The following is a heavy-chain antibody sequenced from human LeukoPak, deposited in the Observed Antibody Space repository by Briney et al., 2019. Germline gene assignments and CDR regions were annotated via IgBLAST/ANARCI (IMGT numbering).Heavy chain of an antibody. J-gene: IGHJ4*02. CDR3: ARVNRQWLVRRGLDY. Sequence: PSETLSLTCAVYGGSFSGYYWSWIRQPPGKGLEWIGEINHSGSTNYNPSLKSRVTISVDTSKNQFSLKLSSVTAADTAVYYCARVNRQWLVRRGLDYWGQGTLVTVPS. V-gene: IGHV4-34*01. CDR2: INHSGST. D-gene: IGHD6-19*01. CDR1: GGSFSGYY.